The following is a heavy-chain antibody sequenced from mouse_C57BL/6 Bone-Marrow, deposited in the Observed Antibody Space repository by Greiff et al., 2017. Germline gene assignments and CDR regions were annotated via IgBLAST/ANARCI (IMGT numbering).Heavy chain of an antibody. V-gene: IGHV1-52*01. CDR2: IDPSDSET. CDR3: ARSPAYYSNSGFAY. D-gene: IGHD2-5*01. Sequence: VQLQQPGAELVRPGSSVKLSCKASGYTFTSYWMHWVKQRPIQGLEWIGNIDPSDSETHYNQKFKDKATLTVDKSSSTAYMHLSSLTSEDSAVYYCARSPAYYSNSGFAYWGQGTLVTVSA. CDR1: GYTFTSYW. J-gene: IGHJ3*01.